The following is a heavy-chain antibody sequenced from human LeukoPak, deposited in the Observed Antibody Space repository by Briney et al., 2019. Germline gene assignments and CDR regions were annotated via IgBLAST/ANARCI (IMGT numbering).Heavy chain of an antibody. CDR1: GGSISSYY. D-gene: IGHD6-13*01. Sequence: SETLSLTCTVSGGSISSYYWSWIRQPPGKGLEWIGYIDYSGSTNYNPSLKSRVTISVDTSKNQFPLKLSSVPAADTDVYYCARLTRQQLVLGYWGQGTLVTVSS. J-gene: IGHJ4*02. V-gene: IGHV4-59*01. CDR3: ARLTRQQLVLGY. CDR2: IDYSGST.